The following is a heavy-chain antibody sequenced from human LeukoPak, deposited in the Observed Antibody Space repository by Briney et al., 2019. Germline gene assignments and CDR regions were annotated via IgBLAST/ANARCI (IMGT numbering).Heavy chain of an antibody. J-gene: IGHJ4*02. D-gene: IGHD3-16*01. V-gene: IGHV3-30*18. CDR1: GFSFNNYA. Sequence: PAGGSLRLSCAASGFSFNNYAMYWVRQAPGKGLEWVALISYDGGDKYYAESMKGRITISRDSAENTLYLQMNNLRPDDTAFYFCVKEGVEYSYSYGDYWGQGTLVTVSS. CDR3: VKEGVEYSYSYGDY. CDR2: ISYDGGDK.